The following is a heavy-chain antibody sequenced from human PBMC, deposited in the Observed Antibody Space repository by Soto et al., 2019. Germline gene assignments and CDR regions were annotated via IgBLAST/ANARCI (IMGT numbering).Heavy chain of an antibody. V-gene: IGHV4-31*03. Sequence: QVQLQESGPGLVKPSQTLSLTCTVSGGSISSGGYYWSWIRQHPGKGLEWIGYIYYSGSSYYNPSLKSRVTISVDTSKIQFSLKLSSVTAADTAVYYCARTRITMIVVVIDDAFDIWGQGTMVTVSS. CDR2: IYYSGSS. D-gene: IGHD3-22*01. J-gene: IGHJ3*02. CDR1: GGSISSGGYY. CDR3: ARTRITMIVVVIDDAFDI.